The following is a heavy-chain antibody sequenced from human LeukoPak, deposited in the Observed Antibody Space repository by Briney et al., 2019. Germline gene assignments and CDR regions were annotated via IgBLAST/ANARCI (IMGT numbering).Heavy chain of an antibody. CDR1: GFTFSSYA. CDR3: ARDSTGYWYFDL. D-gene: IGHD3-3*02. CDR2: IIGSNTNT. Sequence: PGGSLRLSCAASGFTFSSYAMSWIRQAPGKGLEWVSAIIGSNTNTYYADSVKGRFTISRDNSKNTLYLQMNSLRAEDTAVYYCARDSTGYWYFDLWGRGTLVSVSS. J-gene: IGHJ2*01. V-gene: IGHV3-23*01.